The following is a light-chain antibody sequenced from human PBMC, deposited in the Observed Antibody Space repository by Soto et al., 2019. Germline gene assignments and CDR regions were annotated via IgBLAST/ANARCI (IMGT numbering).Light chain of an antibody. CDR3: AAWDDSLNGPV. CDR1: SSNIGSNT. Sequence: QSVLTQPPSASGTPGQRVTISCSRSSSNIGSNTVNWYQQFPGTAPKLLMYSNNQRPSGVPDRFSGSKSGTSDSLAISGLQSEDEADYYCAAWDDSLNGPVFGGGTKVTVL. J-gene: IGLJ3*02. V-gene: IGLV1-44*01. CDR2: SNN.